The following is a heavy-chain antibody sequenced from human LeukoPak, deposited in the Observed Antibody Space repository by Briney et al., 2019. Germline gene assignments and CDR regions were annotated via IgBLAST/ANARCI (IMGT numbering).Heavy chain of an antibody. Sequence: PGGSLRLSCAASGFTFSSYSMNWVRQAPGKGLEWVSSISSSSSYIYYADSVKGRFTISRDNAKNSLYLQMNSLRAEDTAVYYCARGPVGYFGWLLEFDPWGQGTLVTVSS. CDR2: ISSSSSYI. D-gene: IGHD3-9*01. CDR1: GFTFSSYS. V-gene: IGHV3-21*01. J-gene: IGHJ5*02. CDR3: ARGPVGYFGWLLEFDP.